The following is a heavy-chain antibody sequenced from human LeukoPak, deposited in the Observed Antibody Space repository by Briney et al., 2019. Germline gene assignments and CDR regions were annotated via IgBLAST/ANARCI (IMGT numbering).Heavy chain of an antibody. CDR3: ARAGDDYVWGSDNYY. CDR1: GYTFTGYY. CDR2: INPNSGGT. Sequence: ASVKVSCKASGYTFTGYYMHWVRQAPGQGLEWMGRINPNSGGTNYAQKFQGRVTMTRDTSISTAYMELSRLRFDDTAVYYCARAGDDYVWGSDNYYWGQGTLVTVSS. J-gene: IGHJ4*02. V-gene: IGHV1-2*06. D-gene: IGHD3-16*01.